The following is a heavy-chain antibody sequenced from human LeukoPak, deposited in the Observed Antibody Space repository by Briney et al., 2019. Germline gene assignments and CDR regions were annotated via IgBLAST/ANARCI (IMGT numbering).Heavy chain of an antibody. CDR3: AREFNGGWYGLVDY. V-gene: IGHV3-64*01. CDR1: GFTFSNYA. D-gene: IGHD6-19*01. J-gene: IGHJ4*02. Sequence: PGGSLRLSCAASGFTFSNYAMHWVRQAPGKGLEYVSAINSYGSSTYYANYVKGRFTISRDNSKNTLYLQMDSLRDEDMAVYYCAREFNGGWYGLVDYWGQGTLVTVSS. CDR2: INSYGSST.